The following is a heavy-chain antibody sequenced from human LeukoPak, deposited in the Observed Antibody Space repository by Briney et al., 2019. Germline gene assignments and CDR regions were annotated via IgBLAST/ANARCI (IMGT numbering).Heavy chain of an antibody. CDR3: ARHERSYRWYFDF. D-gene: IGHD1-26*01. J-gene: IGHJ4*02. CDR2: IYTSGST. V-gene: IGHV4-4*09. CDR1: GGSISSYY. Sequence: PSETLSLTCTVSGGSISSYYWSWIRQPPGKGLEWIGYIYTSGSTNYNPSLKSRVTISVDTSKNQFSLKLSSVTAADTAVYYCARHERSYRWYFDFWGQGTLVNVSS.